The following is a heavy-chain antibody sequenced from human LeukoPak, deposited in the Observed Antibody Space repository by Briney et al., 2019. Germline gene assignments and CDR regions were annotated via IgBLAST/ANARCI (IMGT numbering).Heavy chain of an antibody. CDR2: INPNSGGT. D-gene: IGHD3-10*01. J-gene: IGHJ6*02. V-gene: IGHV1-2*02. CDR1: GYTFTGYY. CDR3: AGYYGSGRGGYYYYGMDV. Sequence: GASVKVSCKASGYTFTGYYMHWVRQAPGQGLEWMGWINPNSGGTNYAQKFQGRVTMTRDTSISAAYMELSRLRSDDTAVYYCAGYYGSGRGGYYYYGMDVWGQGTTVTGSS.